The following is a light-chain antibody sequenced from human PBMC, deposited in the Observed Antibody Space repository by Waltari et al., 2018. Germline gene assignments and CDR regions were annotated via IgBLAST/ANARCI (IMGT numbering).Light chain of an antibody. CDR1: RGISNY. J-gene: IGKJ1*01. Sequence: DIQMTQSPSSLSASVGDRVTVTCRTSRGISNYLAWYQQKPGKVPKLLIYAASTLQSGVPSRCSGSGSGTDFTLTISNLQPEDVATYYCHKYDTDPWTFGQGTKVDIK. CDR2: AAS. CDR3: HKYDTDPWT. V-gene: IGKV1-27*01.